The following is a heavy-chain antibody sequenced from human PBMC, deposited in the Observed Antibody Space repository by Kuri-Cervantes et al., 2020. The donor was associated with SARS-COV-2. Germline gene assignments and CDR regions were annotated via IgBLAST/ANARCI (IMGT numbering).Heavy chain of an antibody. J-gene: IGHJ4*02. CDR1: GYTFSNYA. CDR2: ISAYSGDT. CDR3: ARDLHRSEYQLDY. D-gene: IGHD2-2*01. V-gene: IGHV1-18*01. Sequence: ASVKVSCKASGYTFSNYAISWVRQAPGQGLEWMGWISAYSGDTIYAQNFQGRVTMTEDTSTDTAYMELRSLRSDDTAVYYCARDLHRSEYQLDYWGQGTLVTVSS.